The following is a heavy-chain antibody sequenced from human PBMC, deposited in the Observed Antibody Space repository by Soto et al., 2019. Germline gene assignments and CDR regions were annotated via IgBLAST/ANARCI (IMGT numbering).Heavy chain of an antibody. J-gene: IGHJ5*01. CDR2: IYYGGTT. CDR1: GGTSRLIC. CDR3: ARLIGNSWLDS. V-gene: IGHV4-59*08. Sequence: TVSGGTSRLICGSWIRQPPGKGLEWVGYIYYGGTTSYNPSLNSRITINPDTSNNQLSLQLNSVTPDDTAVYYCARLIGNSWLDSWGQGTLVTVSS.